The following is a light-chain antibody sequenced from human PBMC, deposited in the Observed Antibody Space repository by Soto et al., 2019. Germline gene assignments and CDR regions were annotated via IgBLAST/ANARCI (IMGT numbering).Light chain of an antibody. CDR2: SDN. CDR3: ATWGDSLLGWV. Sequence: QSVLTQPPSASGTPGQSVTISCSGSSSDIGSNTVNWYQQLPGTAPKLLIYSDNQRASGVPHRFSGSKSGTSASLAISGLQSEDEADYYCATWGDSLLGWVFGGGTKLTVL. V-gene: IGLV1-44*01. J-gene: IGLJ3*02. CDR1: SSDIGSNT.